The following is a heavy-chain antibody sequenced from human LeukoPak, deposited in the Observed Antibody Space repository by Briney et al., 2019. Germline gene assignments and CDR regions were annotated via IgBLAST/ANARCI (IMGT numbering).Heavy chain of an antibody. CDR3: ARGGGYGFDYPLDY. D-gene: IGHD3-9*01. CDR2: IRYDGSNE. CDR1: GLTFSMYD. V-gene: IGHV3-33*01. Sequence: GGSLRLSCTTSGLTFSMYDMHWVRQAPGKGLEWVAVIRYDGSNEDYLDSVKGRFTISRDNAKTTLDLQMNSLRAEDTAVYYCARGGGYGFDYPLDYWGQGSLVIVSS. J-gene: IGHJ4*02.